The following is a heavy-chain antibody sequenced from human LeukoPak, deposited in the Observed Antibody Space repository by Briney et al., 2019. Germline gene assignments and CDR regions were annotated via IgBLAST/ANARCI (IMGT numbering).Heavy chain of an antibody. V-gene: IGHV3-23*01. CDR1: GFTLSSYA. Sequence: GESLRLSCVASGFTLSSYAMSWVRQAPGKGLEWVAAISDSGGTTYYVDSVRGRFTISRDNSKNTLYLQMNSLSAEDTAIYSCARDIRGSGNYGWFDPWGQGTLVTVSS. CDR3: ARDIRGSGNYGWFDP. CDR2: ISDSGGTT. J-gene: IGHJ5*02. D-gene: IGHD3-10*01.